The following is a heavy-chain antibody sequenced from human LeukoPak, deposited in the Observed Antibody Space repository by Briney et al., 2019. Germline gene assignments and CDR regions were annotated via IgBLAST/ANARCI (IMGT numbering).Heavy chain of an antibody. CDR3: AKDLSLLWFGELSFDAFDI. Sequence: PGGSLRLSCAASGFTFSSYAMSWVRQAPGKGLEWVSAISGSGGSTYYADSVKGRFTISRDNSKNTLYLQMNSLRAEDTAVYYCAKDLSLLWFGELSFDAFDIWGQGTMVTVSS. CDR2: ISGSGGST. CDR1: GFTFSSYA. D-gene: IGHD3-10*01. J-gene: IGHJ3*02. V-gene: IGHV3-23*01.